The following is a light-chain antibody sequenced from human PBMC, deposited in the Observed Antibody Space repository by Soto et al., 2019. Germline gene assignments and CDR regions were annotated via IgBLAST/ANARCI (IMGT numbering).Light chain of an antibody. CDR2: STN. Sequence: QTVVTQEPSFSVSPGGTVTHTCGLSSGSVSTSYYPSWYQQTPGQAPRTLIYSTNTRSSGVPDRFSGSILGNKAALTITGAQADDESDYYCVLYMGSGISWVFGGGTQLTVL. CDR3: VLYMGSGISWV. CDR1: SGSVSTSYY. J-gene: IGLJ3*02. V-gene: IGLV8-61*01.